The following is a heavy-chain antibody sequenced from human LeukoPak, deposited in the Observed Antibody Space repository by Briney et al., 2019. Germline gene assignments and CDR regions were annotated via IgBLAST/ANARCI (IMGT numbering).Heavy chain of an antibody. CDR3: AKTLFGFSYGKIDY. Sequence: GGSLRLSCATSQFTFRSNAMNWVRQAPGKGLEWVSSISDTGDTYYADSVKGRFTISRDNAKNTLYLQMNSLRAEDTAVYYCAKTLFGFSYGKIDYWGQGSLGTVSS. J-gene: IGHJ4*02. V-gene: IGHV3-23*01. D-gene: IGHD5-18*01. CDR2: ISDTGDT. CDR1: QFTFRSNA.